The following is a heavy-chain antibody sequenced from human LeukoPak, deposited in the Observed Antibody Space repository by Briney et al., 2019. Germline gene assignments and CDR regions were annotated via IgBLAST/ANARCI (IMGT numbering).Heavy chain of an antibody. CDR2: ISSSSSYI. Sequence: PGGSLRLSCAASGFTFRTYGMHWVRQAPGKGLEWVSSISSSSSYIYYADSVKGRFTISRDNAKNSLYLQMNNLRAEDTAVYYCARDLDDLNTLSPLFQHWGQGTLVTVSS. V-gene: IGHV3-21*04. CDR1: GFTFRTYG. CDR3: ARDLDDLNTLSPLFQH. J-gene: IGHJ1*01. D-gene: IGHD3-3*01.